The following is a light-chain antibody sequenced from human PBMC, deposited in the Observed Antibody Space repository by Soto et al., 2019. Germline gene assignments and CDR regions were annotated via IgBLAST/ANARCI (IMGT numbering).Light chain of an antibody. V-gene: IGKV1-39*01. J-gene: IGKJ1*01. CDR2: GAS. CDR3: QQSYRAPRA. CDR1: QNIYTY. Sequence: DFQMTQSPSSLSASVGDRVTITCRASQNIYTYLNWYQQKPGKAPNLLIYGASSLQSGVSSRFSGSGSGTDFTLIISGLQPEDSATYYCQQSYRAPRAFGQGTKVDLK.